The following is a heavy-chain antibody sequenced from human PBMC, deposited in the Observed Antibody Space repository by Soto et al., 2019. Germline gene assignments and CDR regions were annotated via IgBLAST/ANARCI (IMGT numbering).Heavy chain of an antibody. CDR3: ARAVNDYIWGSYRPGVGYYFDY. J-gene: IGHJ4*02. CDR2: IWYDGSNK. V-gene: IGHV3-33*01. Sequence: QVQLVESGGGVVQPGRSLRLSCAASGFTFSSYGMHWVRQAPGKGLEWVAVIWYDGSNKYYADSVKGRFTISRDNSENTLYLQMNSLRAEDTAVYYCARAVNDYIWGSYRPGVGYYFDYWGQGTLVTVSS. D-gene: IGHD3-16*02. CDR1: GFTFSSYG.